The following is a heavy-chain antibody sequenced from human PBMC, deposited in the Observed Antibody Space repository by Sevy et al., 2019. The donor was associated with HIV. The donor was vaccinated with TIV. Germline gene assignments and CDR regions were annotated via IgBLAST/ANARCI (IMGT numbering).Heavy chain of an antibody. D-gene: IGHD3-3*01. CDR3: ARDARGGPVNYDFWSGYSSYYYYGMDV. CDR1: GFTFSSYW. V-gene: IGHV3-7*01. J-gene: IGHJ6*02. Sequence: GGSLRLSCAASGFTFSSYWMSWVRQAPGKGLEWVANIKQDGSEKYYVDSVKGRFTISRDNAKNSLYLQMNSLRAEDTAVYYCARDARGGPVNYDFWSGYSSYYYYGMDVWGQGTTVTVS. CDR2: IKQDGSEK.